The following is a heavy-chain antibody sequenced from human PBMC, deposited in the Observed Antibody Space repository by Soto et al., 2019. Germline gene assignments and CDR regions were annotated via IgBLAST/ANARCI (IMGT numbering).Heavy chain of an antibody. CDR2: FSDSGST. Sequence: SETLSLTCAVYGGSFSGNYWSWIRQPPGKGLEWIGEFSDSGSTNYNPSLKSRVTISEDMSKSQFSLKLSSVTAADTAVYYCARGNFYYGLDVWGQGTTVTVS. J-gene: IGHJ6*02. CDR3: ARGNFYYGLDV. CDR1: GGSFSGNY. V-gene: IGHV4-34*01.